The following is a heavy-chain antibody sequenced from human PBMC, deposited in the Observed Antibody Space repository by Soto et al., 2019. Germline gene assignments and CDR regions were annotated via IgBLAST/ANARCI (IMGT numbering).Heavy chain of an antibody. CDR1: GFTFSSSA. V-gene: IGHV3-23*01. CDR2: ISDSGGRT. Sequence: EEQLLESGGGLVQPGASLRLSCAASGFTFSSSAMNWVRQAPGKGLEWVSIISDSGGRTYYADSVRGRFTISRDNSKNTLYLQMNSLRAEDAGVYYCAKSLNINWKNWFDPWGQGTLVTVSS. D-gene: IGHD1-1*01. J-gene: IGHJ5*02. CDR3: AKSLNINWKNWFDP.